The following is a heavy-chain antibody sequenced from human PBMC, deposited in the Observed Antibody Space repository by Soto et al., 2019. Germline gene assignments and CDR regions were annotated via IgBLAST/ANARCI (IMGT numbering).Heavy chain of an antibody. D-gene: IGHD6-19*01. Sequence: QVQLVQSGAEVKKPGASVKVSCKASGYTFTSYAIHWVRQAPGQRLEWMGWINAGNGNTKYSQKFQDRVTISRDTSASTAYMELSSLRSEDTAVYYCARDLGGWPDYWGQGTLVTVSS. CDR3: ARDLGGWPDY. CDR1: GYTFTSYA. CDR2: INAGNGNT. V-gene: IGHV1-3*01. J-gene: IGHJ4*02.